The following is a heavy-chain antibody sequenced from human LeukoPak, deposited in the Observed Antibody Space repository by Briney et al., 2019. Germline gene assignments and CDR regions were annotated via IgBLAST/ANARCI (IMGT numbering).Heavy chain of an antibody. Sequence: GRSLRLSCAASGFTFSSYAMHWVRQAPGKGLEWVAVISYDGSNKYYADSVKGRFTISRDNSKNTLYLQMNSLRAEDTAVYYCARDRISLLNYYYYGMDVWGQGTTVTVSS. V-gene: IGHV3-30*04. D-gene: IGHD2/OR15-2a*01. CDR2: ISYDGSNK. CDR3: ARDRISLLNYYYYGMDV. CDR1: GFTFSSYA. J-gene: IGHJ6*02.